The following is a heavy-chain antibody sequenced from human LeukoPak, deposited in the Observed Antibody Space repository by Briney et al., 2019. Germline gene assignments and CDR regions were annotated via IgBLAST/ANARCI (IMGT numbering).Heavy chain of an antibody. CDR3: AKDRQQLANWFDP. D-gene: IGHD6-13*01. Sequence: PGGSLRLSCAASGFTFSSYGMHWVRQAPGKGLEWVAFIRYDGRNKYYTDSVKGRFTISRDNSKNTLFLQMNSLRAEDTAVYYCAKDRQQLANWFDPWGQGTLVTVSS. CDR1: GFTFSSYG. J-gene: IGHJ5*02. CDR2: IRYDGRNK. V-gene: IGHV3-30*02.